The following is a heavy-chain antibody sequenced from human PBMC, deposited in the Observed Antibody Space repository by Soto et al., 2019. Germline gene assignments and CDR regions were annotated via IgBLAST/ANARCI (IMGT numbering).Heavy chain of an antibody. J-gene: IGHJ4*02. CDR3: AKGGQMSY. Sequence: EVQLLESGGGLVQPGGSLRLSCAASGFTFNGNAMTWVRQAPGKGLEWVSSISGSVGTTYYADSVKGRFTFSRENARSTLYLQMISLRAEDTALYYCAKGGQMSYWGQGTMVTVSS. V-gene: IGHV3-23*01. CDR2: ISGSVGTT. CDR1: GFTFNGNA.